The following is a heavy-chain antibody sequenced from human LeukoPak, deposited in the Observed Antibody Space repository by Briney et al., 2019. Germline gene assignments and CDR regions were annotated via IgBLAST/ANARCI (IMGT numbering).Heavy chain of an antibody. J-gene: IGHJ4*02. CDR3: ARVRGVGSDSFDY. CDR2: IITIFHKP. CDR1: GCTFSSYA. Sequence: ASVKVSCKASGCTFSSYAFSWVRQAPGQGLEWMGVIITIFHKPYYAPKFQGRVTITADKSTSTVYMEVSSLRSEDTAVYYCARVRGVGSDSFDYWGQGTLVTVSS. D-gene: IGHD3-10*01. V-gene: IGHV1-69*06.